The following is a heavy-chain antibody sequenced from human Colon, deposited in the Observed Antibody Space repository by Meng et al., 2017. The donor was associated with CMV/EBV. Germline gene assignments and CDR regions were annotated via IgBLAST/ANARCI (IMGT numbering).Heavy chain of an antibody. CDR2: ISAGSSII. J-gene: IGHJ6*02. CDR1: GLTFSTYS. V-gene: IGHV3-48*04. D-gene: IGHD1-26*01. CDR3: AGERGGYGSYSYYYYGMDV. Sequence: GESLKISCAASGLTFSTYSMNWVRQTPGKGLEWLSYISAGSSIIYYADSVKGRITVSRDNARNSLYLQMNSLRAEDTAVYYCAGERGGYGSYSYYYYGMDVWGQGTTVTVSS.